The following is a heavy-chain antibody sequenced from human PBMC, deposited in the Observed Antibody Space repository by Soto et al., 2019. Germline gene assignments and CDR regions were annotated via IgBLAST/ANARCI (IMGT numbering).Heavy chain of an antibody. Sequence: GGSLRLRCATSGFSIRNYAMSWVRQAPGKGLERVAGITSSGYTYYVDSLKGRFTISRDNSKNTLYLQMNSLRAEDTAVYYCAKDRIDDSNSSLDYWGQGTLVTVSS. D-gene: IGHD4-4*01. V-gene: IGHV3-23*01. CDR2: ITSSGYT. CDR1: GFSIRNYA. J-gene: IGHJ4*02. CDR3: AKDRIDDSNSSLDY.